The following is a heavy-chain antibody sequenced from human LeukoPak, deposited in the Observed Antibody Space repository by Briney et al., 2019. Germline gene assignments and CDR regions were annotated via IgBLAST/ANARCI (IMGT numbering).Heavy chain of an antibody. V-gene: IGHV3-30*03. J-gene: IGHJ4*02. CDR1: GFTFSSYG. CDR2: ISYDGSNK. D-gene: IGHD3-22*01. Sequence: GGSLRLSCAASGFTFSSYGMHWVRQAPGKGLEWVAVISYDGSNKYYADSVKGRFTTSRDNSKNTLYLQMNSLKTEDTAVYYCTTGRRGDYYDSSGYYSWGQGTLVTVSS. CDR3: TTGRRGDYYDSSGYYS.